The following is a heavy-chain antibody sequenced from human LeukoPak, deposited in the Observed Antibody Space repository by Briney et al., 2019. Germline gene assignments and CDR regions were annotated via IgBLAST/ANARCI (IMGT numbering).Heavy chain of an antibody. CDR3: ARGGYDYVWGSYRYVMTLLDY. V-gene: IGHV3-30*02. J-gene: IGHJ4*02. Sequence: GGSLRLSCAASGFTFSSYGMHWVRQAPGKGLEWVAFIRYDGSNKYYADSVKGRFTISRDNSKNTLYLQMNSLRAEDTAVYYCARGGYDYVWGSYRYVMTLLDYWGQGTLVTVSS. CDR1: GFTFSSYG. D-gene: IGHD3-16*02. CDR2: IRYDGSNK.